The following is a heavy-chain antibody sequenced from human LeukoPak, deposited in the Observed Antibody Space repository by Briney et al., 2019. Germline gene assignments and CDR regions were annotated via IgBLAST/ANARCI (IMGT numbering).Heavy chain of an antibody. CDR3: ARDLRQQLDF. D-gene: IGHD6-13*01. Sequence: GGSLRLSCAASGFTFSSYSMNWVRQAPGKGLEWVSSISSSSSYIYYADSVKGRFTISRDNAKNSLYLQMNSLRGEDTAVYYCARDLRQQLDFWGQGTLVTVSS. CDR1: GFTFSSYS. V-gene: IGHV3-21*01. J-gene: IGHJ4*02. CDR2: ISSSSSYI.